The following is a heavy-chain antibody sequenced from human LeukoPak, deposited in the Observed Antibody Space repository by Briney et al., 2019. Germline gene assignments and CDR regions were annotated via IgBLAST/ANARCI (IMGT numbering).Heavy chain of an antibody. D-gene: IGHD6-19*01. CDR2: IYHAGST. J-gene: IGHJ4*02. CDR3: ARSVAVTGQFDF. CDR1: GGSISSSNW. V-gene: IGHV4-4*02. Sequence: PSETLSLTCAVSGGSISSSNWWSWVRQPPGEALEWMGEIYHAGSTKYNPSLKSRLTISVDKSNNSFSLSLTSVTAADTAFYYCARSVAVTGQFDFWGQGTLVTVSS.